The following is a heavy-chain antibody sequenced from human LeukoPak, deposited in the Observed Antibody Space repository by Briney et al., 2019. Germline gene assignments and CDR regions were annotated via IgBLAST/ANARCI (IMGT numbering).Heavy chain of an antibody. CDR1: GLSVSRNY. J-gene: IGHJ4*02. V-gene: IGHV3-53*01. CDR3: ARDVYYFGSGSYLDY. CDR2: IYTDGST. Sequence: PGGSLRLSCAASGLSVSRNYMTWVRQAPGKGLEWVSVIYTDGSTYYADSVKGRFTISRDNYKNTLYLQMNSLRGEDTALYYCARDVYYFGSGSYLDYWGQGTLVTVSS. D-gene: IGHD3-10*01.